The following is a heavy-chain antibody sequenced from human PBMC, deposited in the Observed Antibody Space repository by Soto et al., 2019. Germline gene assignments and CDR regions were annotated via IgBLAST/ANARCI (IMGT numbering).Heavy chain of an antibody. CDR3: ARCRNVWGSYRYDY. CDR1: GFTFSSYA. V-gene: IGHV3-30-3*01. J-gene: IGHJ4*02. Sequence: QVQLVESGGGVVQPGRSLRLSCAASGFTFSSYAMHWVRQAPGKGLEWVAVISYDGSNKYYADSVKGRFTISRDNSKNTLYLQMNSLRAEDTAVYYCARCRNVWGSYRYDYWGQGTLVTVSS. D-gene: IGHD3-16*02. CDR2: ISYDGSNK.